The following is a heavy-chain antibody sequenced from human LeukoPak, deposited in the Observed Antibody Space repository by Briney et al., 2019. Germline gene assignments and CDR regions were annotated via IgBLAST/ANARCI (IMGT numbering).Heavy chain of an antibody. J-gene: IGHJ3*01. CDR1: GGSISSIYW. V-gene: IGHV4-4*02. CDR2: IYHSGTT. CDR3: ARLFSSSWYRGAFDL. D-gene: IGHD6-13*01. Sequence: SGTLSLTCAVSGGSISSIYWWSWVRQPPGKGLEWIGEIYHSGTTNYNPSLKSRVTISVDTSKNQFSLKLSSVTAADTAVYYCARLFSSSWYRGAFDLWGQGTMVTVSS.